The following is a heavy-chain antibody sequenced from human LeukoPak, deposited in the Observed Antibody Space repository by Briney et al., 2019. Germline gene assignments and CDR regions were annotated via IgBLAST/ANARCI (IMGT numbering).Heavy chain of an antibody. D-gene: IGHD6-13*01. CDR3: AGVGIAPLNAFDI. Sequence: ASVKVSCKTSGYTFTSYYIRWVRQAPGQGLEWMGIINPSSGATNYAQKFQGRVTMTRDTSTSTVYMELSGQRSEDTAVYYCAGVGIAPLNAFDIWGQGTMVTVSS. CDR1: GYTFTSYY. J-gene: IGHJ3*02. CDR2: INPSSGAT. V-gene: IGHV1-46*01.